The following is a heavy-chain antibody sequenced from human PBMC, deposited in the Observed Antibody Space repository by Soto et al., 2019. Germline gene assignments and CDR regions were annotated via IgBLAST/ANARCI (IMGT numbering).Heavy chain of an antibody. CDR1: GGSFSGYY. CDR2: INHSGST. CDR3: ARGNYYGSGSYRYYYYGMDV. Sequence: SETLSLTCALYGGSFSGYYWSWIRQPPWKGLEWIGEINHSGSTNYNPSLKSRVTISVDTSKNQFSLKLSSVTAADTAVYYCARGNYYGSGSYRYYYYGMDVWGQGTTVTVSS. V-gene: IGHV4-34*01. J-gene: IGHJ6*02. D-gene: IGHD3-10*01.